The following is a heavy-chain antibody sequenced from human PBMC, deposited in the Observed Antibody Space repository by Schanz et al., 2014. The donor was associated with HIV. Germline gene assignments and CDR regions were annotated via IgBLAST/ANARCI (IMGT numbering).Heavy chain of an antibody. CDR1: GFAFNSYA. D-gene: IGHD6-13*01. V-gene: IGHV3-23*04. CDR2: ISGSGGST. J-gene: IGHJ4*02. CDR3: AREKDLGYSSTLGF. Sequence: VQLVESGGGVVQPGRSLRLSCAASGFAFNSYAMSWVRQAPGKGLEWVSAISGSGGSTYYADSVKGRFTISRDNSKNTLYLQMNSLRGEDTAVYYCAREKDLGYSSTLGFWGQGTLVTVSS.